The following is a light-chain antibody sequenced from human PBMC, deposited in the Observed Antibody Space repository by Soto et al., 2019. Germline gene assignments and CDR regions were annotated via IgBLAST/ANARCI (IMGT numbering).Light chain of an antibody. Sequence: DIPMTQSPSSLSASVGDRVTITCQASQDISNYLNWYQQKPGKAPKLLIYDASNLETEVPSRFSGSGSGTDFTFTISSLQPEDIAKYYCQQYDNLPQTFGGGTKVEIK. J-gene: IGKJ4*01. CDR2: DAS. CDR1: QDISNY. CDR3: QQYDNLPQT. V-gene: IGKV1-33*01.